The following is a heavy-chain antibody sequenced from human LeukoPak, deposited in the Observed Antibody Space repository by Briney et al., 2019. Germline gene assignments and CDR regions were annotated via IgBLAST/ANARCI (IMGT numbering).Heavy chain of an antibody. CDR1: GGSFSGYY. Sequence: SETLSLTCAVYGGSFSGYYWSWIRQPPGKGLEWIGEINHSGSTNYNPSLKSRVTISVDTSKNQFSLKLSSVTAADTAVYYCARWSWFGNYFDYWGQGTLVTVSS. CDR2: INHSGST. CDR3: ARWSWFGNYFDY. J-gene: IGHJ4*02. D-gene: IGHD3-10*01. V-gene: IGHV4-34*01.